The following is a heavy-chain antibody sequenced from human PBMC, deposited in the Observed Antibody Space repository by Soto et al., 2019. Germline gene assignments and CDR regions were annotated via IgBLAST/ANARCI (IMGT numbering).Heavy chain of an antibody. J-gene: IGHJ6*02. Sequence: GGSLRLSCAASGFTFSGYNMNWVRQAPGKGLEWISCIKSDSSGTWYADSVKGRFTMSRGNAKNSLYLQMNSLRDGDTAVYFCARRQISPPTRGAASARGGMDVWGQGTTVTVSS. CDR3: ARRQISPPTRGAASARGGMDV. CDR1: GFTFSGYN. CDR2: IKSDSSGT. V-gene: IGHV3-48*02. D-gene: IGHD6-13*01.